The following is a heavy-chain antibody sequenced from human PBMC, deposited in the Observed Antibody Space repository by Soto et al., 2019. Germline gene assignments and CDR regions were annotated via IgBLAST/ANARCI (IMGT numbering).Heavy chain of an antibody. V-gene: IGHV3-7*05. CDR2: IKKDGSEK. J-gene: IGHJ4*02. Sequence: GGSLRLSCAASGFIFHNYWMSWVRQAPGKGLEWVANIKKDGSEKYYVDSVKGRFTISRDNAENSLSLQMNSLQAEDTAVYYCASDPRDSEYAIFDYWGQGT. CDR1: GFIFHNYW. CDR3: ASDPRDSEYAIFDY. D-gene: IGHD1-26*01.